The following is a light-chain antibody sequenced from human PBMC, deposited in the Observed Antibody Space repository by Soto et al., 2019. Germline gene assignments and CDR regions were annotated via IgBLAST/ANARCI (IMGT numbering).Light chain of an antibody. Sequence: DIVMTQSPLSLPVTPGEPASISCRSSQSLLHSNGYNYLDWYLQKPGQSPQLLIYLRSIRASGVTDRSSGSGAGTDFTLKLSRVAAEDVGVYYCMQALQTPMYTFGQGTKLEIK. CDR1: QSLLHSNGYNY. J-gene: IGKJ2*01. V-gene: IGKV2-28*01. CDR3: MQALQTPMYT. CDR2: LRS.